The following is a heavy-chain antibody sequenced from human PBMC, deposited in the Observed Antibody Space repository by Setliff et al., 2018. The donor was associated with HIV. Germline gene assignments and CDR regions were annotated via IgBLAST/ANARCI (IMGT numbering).Heavy chain of an antibody. Sequence: PSETLSLTCAVSGYSISSGYYWGWIRQPPGKGLEWIGSIYRSGSTYYNPSLKSRVTISVDTSKNQFSLKLSSVTAADTAVYYCAREGLAVAGLNWFDPWGQGTLVTVSS. D-gene: IGHD6-19*01. CDR2: IYRSGST. J-gene: IGHJ5*02. CDR3: AREGLAVAGLNWFDP. V-gene: IGHV4-38-2*02. CDR1: GYSISSGYY.